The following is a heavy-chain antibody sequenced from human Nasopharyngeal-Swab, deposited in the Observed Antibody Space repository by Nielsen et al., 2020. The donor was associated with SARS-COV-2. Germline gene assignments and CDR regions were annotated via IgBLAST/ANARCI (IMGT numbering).Heavy chain of an antibody. V-gene: IGHV1-18*01. D-gene: IGHD3-3*01. J-gene: IGHJ6*02. Sequence: ASVKVSCKASGYTFTSYGISWVRQAPGQGLEWMGWISAYNGNTNYAQKLQGRVTMTTDTSTSTAYMELRSLRSDDTAVYYCARDLYDFWSGYSYYYYGMDVWGQGTTATVSS. CDR3: ARDLYDFWSGYSYYYYGMDV. CDR2: ISAYNGNT. CDR1: GYTFTSYG.